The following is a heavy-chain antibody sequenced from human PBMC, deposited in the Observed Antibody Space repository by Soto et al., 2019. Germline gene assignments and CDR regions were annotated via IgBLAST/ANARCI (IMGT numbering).Heavy chain of an antibody. V-gene: IGHV3-21*01. J-gene: IGHJ4*02. CDR1: GFTFSSYS. Sequence: PGGSLRLSCAASGFTFSSYSRNWVRQAPGKGLEWVSSISSSSSYIYYADSVKGRFTISRDNAKNSLYLQMNSLRAEDTAVYYCARDLPHTFDYWGQGTLVTVSS. CDR3: ARDLPHTFDY. CDR2: ISSSSSYI.